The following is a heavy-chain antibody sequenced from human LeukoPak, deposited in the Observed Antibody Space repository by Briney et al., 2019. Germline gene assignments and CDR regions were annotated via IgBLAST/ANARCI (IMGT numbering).Heavy chain of an antibody. Sequence: GGSLRLSCAASGFTFSSYSMNWVRQAPGKGLEWVSYISSSSSTIYYADSVKGRFTISRDNAKNSLYLQMNSLRAEDTAVYYCARVLYYYDSSGYLSPWGQGTLVTVPS. J-gene: IGHJ5*02. D-gene: IGHD3-22*01. CDR3: ARVLYYYDSSGYLSP. V-gene: IGHV3-48*01. CDR2: ISSSSSTI. CDR1: GFTFSSYS.